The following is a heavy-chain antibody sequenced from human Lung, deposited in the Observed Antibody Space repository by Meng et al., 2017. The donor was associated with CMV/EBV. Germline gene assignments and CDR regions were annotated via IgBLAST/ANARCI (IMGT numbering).Heavy chain of an antibody. CDR3: ARNPVTNRRGSHFDC. CDR2: IKQEGSEK. CDR1: GFNLSSHW. J-gene: IGHJ4*02. D-gene: IGHD4-17*01. V-gene: IGHV3-7*01. Sequence: GESLKIPCSASGFNLSSHWISWVRQAPGKGLEWVANIKQEGSEKYYVDSVRGRFTISRDNAKSSLYLQMNGLRAEETAVYYCARNPVTNRRGSHFDCWGQGTLVTVSS.